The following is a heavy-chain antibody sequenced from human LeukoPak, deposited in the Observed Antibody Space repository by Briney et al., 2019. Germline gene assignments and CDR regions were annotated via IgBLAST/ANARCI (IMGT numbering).Heavy chain of an antibody. J-gene: IGHJ5*02. Sequence: PGGSLRLSCAASGFTFSSYSMNWVRQAPGKGLEWVSSISSSSSYIYYADSVKGRFTISRDNAKNSLYLQMNSLRAEDTARYYCATDTFYMKGFDPWGQGTQVIVSS. V-gene: IGHV3-21*04. CDR2: ISSSSSYI. CDR1: GFTFSSYS. CDR3: ATDTFYMKGFDP. D-gene: IGHD2/OR15-2a*01.